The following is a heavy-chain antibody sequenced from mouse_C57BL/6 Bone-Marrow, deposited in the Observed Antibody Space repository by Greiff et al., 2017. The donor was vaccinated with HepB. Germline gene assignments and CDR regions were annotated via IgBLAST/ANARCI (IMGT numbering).Heavy chain of an antibody. J-gene: IGHJ2*01. CDR3: ARVEWDEDYFDY. Sequence: DVKLVESGPGLVKPSQSLSLTCSVTGYSITSGYYWNWIRQFPGNKLEWMGYISYDGSNNYNPSLKNRISITRDTSKNQFFLKLNSVTTEDTATYYCARVEWDEDYFDYWGQGTTLTVSS. CDR2: ISYDGSN. V-gene: IGHV3-6*01. CDR1: GYSITSGYY. D-gene: IGHD4-1*01.